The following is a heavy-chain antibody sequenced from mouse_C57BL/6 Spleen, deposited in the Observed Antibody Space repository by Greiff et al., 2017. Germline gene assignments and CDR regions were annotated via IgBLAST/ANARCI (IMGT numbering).Heavy chain of an antibody. CDR2: IYPGDGDT. D-gene: IGHD4-1*02. V-gene: IGHV1-82*01. CDR1: GYAFSSSW. Sequence: QVQLQQSGPELVKPGASVKISCKASGYAFSSSWMNWVKQRPGKGLEWIGRIYPGDGDTNYNGKFKGKATLTADKSSSTAYMQLSSLTSEDSAVYFCARQLGHYLDYWGQGTTLTVSS. CDR3: ARQLGHYLDY. J-gene: IGHJ2*01.